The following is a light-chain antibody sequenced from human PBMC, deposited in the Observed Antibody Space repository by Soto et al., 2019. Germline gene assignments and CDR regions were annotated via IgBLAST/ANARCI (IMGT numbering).Light chain of an antibody. J-gene: IGKJ1*01. Sequence: EIVLTQSPATRSLSPGERATLSCRASQSVRGYLAWYQQKPGQAPRLLIYDVSSRATGIPDRFSGSGSGTDFNLTVSRLEPEDFAVYYCQQYGSSPETFGQGTKVDIK. CDR2: DVS. CDR1: QSVRGY. V-gene: IGKV3-20*01. CDR3: QQYGSSPET.